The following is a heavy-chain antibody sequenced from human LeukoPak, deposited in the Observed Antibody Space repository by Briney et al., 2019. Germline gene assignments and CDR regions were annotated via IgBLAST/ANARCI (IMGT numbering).Heavy chain of an antibody. CDR2: IYSGGST. Sequence: PGGSLRLSCAASGFTVSSNYMSWVRQAPGKGLEWVSVIYSGGSTYYAASVKGRFTISRDNSKNTLYLQMNSLRAEDTAVYYCARDFLGMATDYWGQGTLVTVSS. CDR3: ARDFLGMATDY. D-gene: IGHD5-24*01. CDR1: GFTVSSNY. V-gene: IGHV3-53*01. J-gene: IGHJ4*02.